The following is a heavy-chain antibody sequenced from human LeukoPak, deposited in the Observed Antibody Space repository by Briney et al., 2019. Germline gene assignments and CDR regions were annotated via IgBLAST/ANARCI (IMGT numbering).Heavy chain of an antibody. D-gene: IGHD3-3*01. CDR1: GFTFSSYG. V-gene: IGHV3-7*01. Sequence: GGSLRLSCAASGFTFSSYGMSWVRQAPGKGLEWVATIKEDGGEKHYVDSVKGRFTISRDNARNSLHLQMNSLRAEDTAVYYCARIRNDFWSGYYTADWGQGNLVTVSS. CDR3: ARIRNDFWSGYYTAD. J-gene: IGHJ4*02. CDR2: IKEDGGEK.